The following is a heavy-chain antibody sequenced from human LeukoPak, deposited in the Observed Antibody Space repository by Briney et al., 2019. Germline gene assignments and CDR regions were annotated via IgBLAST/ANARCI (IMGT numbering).Heavy chain of an antibody. CDR2: IYYSGST. J-gene: IGHJ4*02. CDR3: ARPWFGPGASDY. Sequence: NPSETLSLTCTVSGGSVSSGSYYWSWIRQPPGKGLEWIGYIYYSGSTNYNPSLKSRVTISVDTSKNQFSLKLSSVTAADTAVYYCARPWFGPGASDYWGQGTLVTVSS. CDR1: GGSVSSGSYY. D-gene: IGHD3-10*01. V-gene: IGHV4-61*01.